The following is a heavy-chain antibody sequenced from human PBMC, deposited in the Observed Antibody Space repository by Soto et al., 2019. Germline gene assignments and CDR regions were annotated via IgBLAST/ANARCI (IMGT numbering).Heavy chain of an antibody. D-gene: IGHD6-13*01. CDR1: GFVFEVYW. CDR3: TRDASRDSSARGWFDP. CDR2: ISDDGART. Sequence: GGSLRLSCVASGFVFEVYWMHWVRQVPGKGLEWVSRISDDGARTDYADSVRGRFTISRDNANNALYLQMNALRGEDTAVYFCTRDASRDSSARGWFDPWGPGTLVTVSS. J-gene: IGHJ5*02. V-gene: IGHV3-74*01.